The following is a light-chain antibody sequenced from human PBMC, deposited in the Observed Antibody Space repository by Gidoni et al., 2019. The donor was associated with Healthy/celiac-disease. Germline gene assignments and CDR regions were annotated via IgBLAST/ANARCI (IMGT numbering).Light chain of an antibody. J-gene: IGLJ2*01. CDR3: QAWDISTVI. Sequence: SYELTQPLSVSLSPGQTASITCSGDTLGDKYACWYQQKPGQSPVLVIYQDNKRPSGIPERFSGSNAGNTATLTISGTQAMDEADYYCQAWDISTVICGGGTSLTVL. CDR1: TLGDKY. V-gene: IGLV3-1*01. CDR2: QDN.